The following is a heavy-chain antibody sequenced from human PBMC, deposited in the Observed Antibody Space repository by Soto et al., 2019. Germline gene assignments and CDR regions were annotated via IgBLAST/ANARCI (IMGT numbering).Heavy chain of an antibody. J-gene: IGHJ4*02. Sequence: SVPLSLTCTVSGGSISGYYWNWIRQPPGKGLEWIGYMYNTGSTYYNPSLKSRVTISVDRSKNQFSLKLSSVTAADTAVYYCARGSPVTTDYWGQGTLVTVSS. D-gene: IGHD4-17*01. CDR2: MYNTGST. CDR1: GGSISGYY. V-gene: IGHV4-59*12. CDR3: ARGSPVTTDY.